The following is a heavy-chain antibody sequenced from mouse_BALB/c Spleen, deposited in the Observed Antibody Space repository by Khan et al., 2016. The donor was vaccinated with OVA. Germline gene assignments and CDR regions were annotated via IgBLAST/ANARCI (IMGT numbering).Heavy chain of an antibody. CDR3: ARGNYYGYYFDY. V-gene: IGHV3-2*02. CDR1: GYSITSGYA. CDR2: ISYSGGT. D-gene: IGHD1-1*01. J-gene: IGHJ2*01. Sequence: EVQLVETGPGLVKPSQSLSLTCTVTGYSITSGYAWNWIRQFPGNKLEWMGYISYSGGTSYNPSLKSRISITRDTSKNQFFLQLNSVTTEGTATYYCARGNYYGYYFDYWGQGTTLTVSS.